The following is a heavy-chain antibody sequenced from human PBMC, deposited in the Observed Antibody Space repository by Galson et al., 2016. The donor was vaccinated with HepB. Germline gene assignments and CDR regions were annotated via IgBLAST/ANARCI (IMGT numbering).Heavy chain of an antibody. V-gene: IGHV1-2*02. CDR1: GYTFTDSY. D-gene: IGHD3-3*01. CDR3: ARDLLVWSGFGFDFDS. J-gene: IGHJ4*02. CDR2: INPYSGGT. Sequence: SVKVSCKASGYTFTDSYIHWVRQAPGQGLEWMGWINPYSGGTNSAPRFQGRVTLTRDTSVSTAYMDLTRLTSADTAVYYCARDLLVWSGFGFDFDSWGQGTLVAVSS.